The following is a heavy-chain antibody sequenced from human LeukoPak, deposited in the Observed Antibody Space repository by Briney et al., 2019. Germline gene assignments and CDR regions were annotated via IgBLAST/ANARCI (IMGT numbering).Heavy chain of an antibody. V-gene: IGHV4-38-2*02. CDR2: IYHSGST. J-gene: IGHJ5*02. D-gene: IGHD4-17*01. Sequence: SETLSLTCTVSGYSISSGYYWGWIRQPPGKGLEWIGSIYHSGSTYYNPSLKSRVTISVDTSKNQFSLKLSSVTAADTAVYYCVRDKRYWFDPWGQGTLVTVSS. CDR1: GYSISSGYY. CDR3: VRDKRYWFDP.